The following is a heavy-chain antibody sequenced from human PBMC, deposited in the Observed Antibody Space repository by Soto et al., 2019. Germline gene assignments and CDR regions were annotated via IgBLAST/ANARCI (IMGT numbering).Heavy chain of an antibody. CDR3: ASKGYRI. Sequence: SETLSLTCSVSGGYISGSDYYWGWIRQSPGKGLEWIGSIYRTGETYYKSSLRSRLTISVDTSKNQFYLHLRSLTAADTAVYHCASKGYRIWGQGTQVTFSS. CDR1: GGYISGSDYY. J-gene: IGHJ1*01. CDR2: IYRTGET. V-gene: IGHV4-39*01. D-gene: IGHD3-16*02.